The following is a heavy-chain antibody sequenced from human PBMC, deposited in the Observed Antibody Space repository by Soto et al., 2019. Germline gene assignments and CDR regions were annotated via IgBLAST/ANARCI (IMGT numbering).Heavy chain of an antibody. Sequence: QVPLVQSGAEVKKPGASVKVSCKASGYTFTSYEIKWVRQATGQGLEWMGWMNPNRGNTGYAQKFQGRVTMTRNTSISTAYMELSSLRSEDTAVYYCARERSAAGTGWFDPWGQGTLVTVSS. D-gene: IGHD6-13*01. V-gene: IGHV1-8*01. CDR2: MNPNRGNT. J-gene: IGHJ5*02. CDR1: GYTFTSYE. CDR3: ARERSAAGTGWFDP.